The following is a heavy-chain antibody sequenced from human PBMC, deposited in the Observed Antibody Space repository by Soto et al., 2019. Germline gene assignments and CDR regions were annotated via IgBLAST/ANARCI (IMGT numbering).Heavy chain of an antibody. CDR3: AKDLVTLGVTGTTGFDY. Sequence: GGSLRLSCAASGFTFDDYAMHWVRQAPGKGLEWVSGISWNSGSIGYADSVKGRFTISRDNAKNSLYLQMNSLRAEDTALYYCAKDLVTLGVTGTTGFDYWGQGTLVTVSS. J-gene: IGHJ4*02. CDR1: GFTFDDYA. CDR2: ISWNSGSI. D-gene: IGHD1-7*01. V-gene: IGHV3-9*01.